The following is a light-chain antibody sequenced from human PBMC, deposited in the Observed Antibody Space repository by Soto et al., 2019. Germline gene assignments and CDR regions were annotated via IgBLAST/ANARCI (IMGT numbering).Light chain of an antibody. CDR2: GAS. J-gene: IGKJ4*01. Sequence: EIVLTQSPGTLSLSPGERATLSCRASQSVNSNYLAWYQQKPGQAPRLLIFGASSRATGIPDRFRGSGSGTDFTLIISRLEPEDSAVYYCQQYGTSPVTFGGATKVEIK. CDR1: QSVNSNY. V-gene: IGKV3-20*01. CDR3: QQYGTSPVT.